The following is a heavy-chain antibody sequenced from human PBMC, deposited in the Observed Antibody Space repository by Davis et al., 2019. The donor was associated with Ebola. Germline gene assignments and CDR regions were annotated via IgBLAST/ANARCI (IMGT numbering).Heavy chain of an antibody. Sequence: MPSETLSLTCTVSGGSISSSSYYWGWIRQPPGKGLEWIGEINHSGSTNYNPSLKSRVTISVDTSKNQFSLKLSSVTAADTAVYYCARASGYSSWYSFGHGRFDPWGQGTLVTVSS. CDR1: GGSISSSSYY. CDR3: ARASGYSSWYSFGHGRFDP. D-gene: IGHD6-13*01. CDR2: INHSGST. V-gene: IGHV4-39*07. J-gene: IGHJ5*02.